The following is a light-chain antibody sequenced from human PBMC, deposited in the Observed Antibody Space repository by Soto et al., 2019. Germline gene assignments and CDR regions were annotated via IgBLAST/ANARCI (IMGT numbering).Light chain of an antibody. Sequence: QSALTQPPSASGSPGQSVTISCTGTSSDVGGYNYVSWYQQHPGKAPKLMIYEVSKRPSGVPDRFSGSKSGNTASLTVSVLEADEADDYYCCSEASSNNVLFGGGTKLTVL. V-gene: IGLV2-8*01. CDR2: EVS. CDR3: CSEASSNNVL. J-gene: IGLJ2*01. CDR1: SSDVGGYNY.